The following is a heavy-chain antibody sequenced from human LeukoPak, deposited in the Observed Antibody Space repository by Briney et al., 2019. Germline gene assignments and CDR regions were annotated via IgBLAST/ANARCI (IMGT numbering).Heavy chain of an antibody. CDR3: ARDVWTGVAVSDY. V-gene: IGHV3-7*01. D-gene: IGHD6-19*01. Sequence: GGSLRLSCVASGFTFSSYWMTWVRQAPGKGLEWLANIKEDGSIQYYLDSVRGRFTISRDNAKTSVYLQLNSLRADDTAVYYCARDVWTGVAVSDYWGQGTLVTVFS. J-gene: IGHJ4*02. CDR2: IKEDGSIQ. CDR1: GFTFSSYW.